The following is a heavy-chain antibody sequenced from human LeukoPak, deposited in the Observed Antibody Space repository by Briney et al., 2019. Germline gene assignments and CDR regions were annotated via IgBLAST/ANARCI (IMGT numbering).Heavy chain of an antibody. D-gene: IGHD6-13*01. CDR1: GFTFSSYG. Sequence: GGSLRLSFAASGFTFSSYGMHWVRQAPGKGLEWVAVISYDGSNKYYADSVKGRFTISRDNSKNTLYLQMNSLRAEDTAVYYCAKDRHYLAAAATLEGDYYYYGMDVRGQGTTVTVSS. V-gene: IGHV3-30*18. CDR2: ISYDGSNK. J-gene: IGHJ6*02. CDR3: AKDRHYLAAAATLEGDYYYYGMDV.